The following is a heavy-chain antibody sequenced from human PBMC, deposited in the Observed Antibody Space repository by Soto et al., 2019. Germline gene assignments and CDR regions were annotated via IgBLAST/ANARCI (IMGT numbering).Heavy chain of an antibody. CDR2: VYYTGST. J-gene: IGHJ4*02. CDR1: GGSIRNGDYY. D-gene: IGHD1-1*01. V-gene: IGHV4-30-4*01. CDR3: ARATGTLRSRNCDY. Sequence: SETLSLTCTVSGGSIRNGDYYWGWIRQPPGKGLEWIGYVYYTGSTYYSKSLRSRLTMSVDTSKSQFSLRLSSVTAADTAVYYCARATGTLRSRNCDYWGQGSLVTV.